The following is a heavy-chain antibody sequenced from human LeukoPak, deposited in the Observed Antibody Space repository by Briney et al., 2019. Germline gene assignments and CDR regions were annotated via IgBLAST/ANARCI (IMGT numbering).Heavy chain of an antibody. Sequence: PSETLSLTCTVSGGSISGSYWSWLRQPPGKGLEWIAYMYNSGSTNYNPSLKSRVAISIDSSKNQFSLKLSSLTAADTAIYYCARGIESYGDYGYWGQGILVTVSS. CDR3: ARGIESYGDYGY. V-gene: IGHV4-59*01. D-gene: IGHD4-17*01. CDR2: MYNSGST. CDR1: GGSISGSY. J-gene: IGHJ4*02.